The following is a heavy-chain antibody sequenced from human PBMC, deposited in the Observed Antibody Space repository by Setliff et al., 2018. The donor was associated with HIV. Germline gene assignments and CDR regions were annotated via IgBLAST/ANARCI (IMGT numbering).Heavy chain of an antibody. Sequence: ASVKVSCKTSGYPFTDYFIHWIQQAPGKGLEWMGRVDPEDGETILAERFRGRVTMTADTSTDTAFMELSSLRSEDTATYYCTIATETPGMTTRENWFDPWGQGTPVTVSS. D-gene: IGHD1-1*01. CDR1: GYPFTDYF. CDR2: VDPEDGET. J-gene: IGHJ5*02. V-gene: IGHV1-69-2*01. CDR3: TIATETPGMTTRENWFDP.